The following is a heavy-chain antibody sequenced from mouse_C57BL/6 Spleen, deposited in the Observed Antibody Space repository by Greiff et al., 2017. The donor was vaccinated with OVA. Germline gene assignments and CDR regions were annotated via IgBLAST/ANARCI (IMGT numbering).Heavy chain of an antibody. CDR1: GYSITSGYY. CDR3: ARGAAQAAPGGWFAY. J-gene: IGHJ3*01. D-gene: IGHD3-2*02. V-gene: IGHV3-6*01. CDR2: ISYDGSN. Sequence: DVQLQESGPGLVKPSQSLSLTCSVTGYSITSGYYWNWIRQFPGNKLEWMGYISYDGSNNYNPSLKNRISITRDTSKNQFFLKLNSVTTEDTATYYCARGAAQAAPGGWFAYWGQGTLVTVSA.